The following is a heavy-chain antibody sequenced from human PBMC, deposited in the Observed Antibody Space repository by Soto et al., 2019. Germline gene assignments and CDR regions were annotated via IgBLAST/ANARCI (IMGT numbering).Heavy chain of an antibody. CDR1: GFTFSSYA. D-gene: IGHD3-3*01. V-gene: IGHV3-30-3*01. CDR3: ARGNGITIFGVVKFRYYGMDV. J-gene: IGHJ6*02. CDR2: IPYDGSNK. Sequence: QVQLVESGGGVVQPGRSLRLSCAASGFTFSSYAMHWVRQAPGKGLEWVAVIPYDGSNKYYADSVKGRFTISRDNSKNTLYLQMNSLRAEDTAVYYCARGNGITIFGVVKFRYYGMDVWGQGTTVTVSS.